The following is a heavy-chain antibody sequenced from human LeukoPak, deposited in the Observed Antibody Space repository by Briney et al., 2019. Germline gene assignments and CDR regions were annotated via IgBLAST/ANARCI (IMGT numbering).Heavy chain of an antibody. CDR2: ISAYNGNT. CDR3: ARDLRYSSSWYFDY. D-gene: IGHD6-13*01. J-gene: IGHJ4*02. Sequence: SVHVSCMASGYTFTSYGISWVRQAPGQGLEWMGWISAYNGNTNYAQKLQGRVTMTTDTSTSTAYMELRSLRSDDTAVYYCARDLRYSSSWYFDYWGQGTLDTVS. CDR1: GYTFTSYG. V-gene: IGHV1-18*01.